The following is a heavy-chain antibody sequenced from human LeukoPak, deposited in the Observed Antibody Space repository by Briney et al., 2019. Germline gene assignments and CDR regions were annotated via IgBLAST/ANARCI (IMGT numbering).Heavy chain of an antibody. CDR1: GGSFSGYY. CDR3: ARGGSITMVRGFFDY. Sequence: SETLSLTCAVYGGSFSGYYWSWIRQPPGKGLEWFGEINHSGSTNYNPSLKSRVTISVDTSKNQFSLKLSSVTAADTAVYYCARGGSITMVRGFFDYWGQGTLVTVSS. V-gene: IGHV4-34*01. CDR2: INHSGST. D-gene: IGHD3-10*01. J-gene: IGHJ4*02.